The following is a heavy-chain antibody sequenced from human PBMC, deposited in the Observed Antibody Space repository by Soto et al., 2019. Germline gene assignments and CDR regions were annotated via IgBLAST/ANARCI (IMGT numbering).Heavy chain of an antibody. J-gene: IGHJ1*01. Sequence: QVQLVESGGGVVQPGTSLRVSCVGSGFTFRSYVIHWVRQAPGKGLEWVALTSYDGSNKYYGDSVRGRFTISRDNSRNTVALQMDSQRLEDTALYYCARWGTTGGLDVWGQGTLVSVSS. CDR1: GFTFRSYV. CDR2: TSYDGSNK. CDR3: ARWGTTGGLDV. V-gene: IGHV3-30*19. D-gene: IGHD3-16*01.